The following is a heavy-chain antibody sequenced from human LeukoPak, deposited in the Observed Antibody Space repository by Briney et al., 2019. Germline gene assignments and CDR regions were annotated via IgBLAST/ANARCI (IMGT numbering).Heavy chain of an antibody. CDR1: GFTFSSYA. V-gene: IGHV3-23*03. CDR3: AKDKEYYDFWSGYYSDGLFDY. Sequence: GGSLRLSCAASGFTFSSYAMSWVRQAPGKGLEWVSVIYVGGNTYYPDSVKGRFTISRDNSKNTLYLQMNSLRAEDTAVYYCAKDKEYYDFWSGYYSDGLFDYWGRGTLVTVSS. D-gene: IGHD3-3*01. CDR2: IYVGGNT. J-gene: IGHJ4*02.